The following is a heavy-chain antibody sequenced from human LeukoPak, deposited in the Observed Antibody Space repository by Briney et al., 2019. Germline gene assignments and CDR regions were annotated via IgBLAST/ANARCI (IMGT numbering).Heavy chain of an antibody. Sequence: QPGGSLRLSCAAAGFNFSRNWMSWVRQAPGKGLEWVANIKQDGSEKYYVDSVKGRFTISRDNAKNSLYLQMNSLRVEDTAVYYRAREDYDSSGGGYWGQGTLVTVPS. CDR3: AREDYDSSGGGY. CDR1: GFNFSRNW. D-gene: IGHD3-22*01. CDR2: IKQDGSEK. J-gene: IGHJ4*02. V-gene: IGHV3-7*01.